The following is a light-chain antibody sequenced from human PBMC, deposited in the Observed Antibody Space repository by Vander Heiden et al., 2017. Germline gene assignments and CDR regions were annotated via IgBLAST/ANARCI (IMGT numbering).Light chain of an antibody. CDR1: RNIDNT. CDR3: QQYNNWPPIT. J-gene: IGKJ5*01. CDR2: NGV. V-gene: IGKV3-15*01. Sequence: EIVMTQSPSTLSVSPGDSATLPCRASRNIDNTLDWYQQKPGQAPRLLIYNGVTRATGVPARFSASGSGTKFTLTISSLQSEDFAIYYYQQYNNWPPITFGRGTRLEIK.